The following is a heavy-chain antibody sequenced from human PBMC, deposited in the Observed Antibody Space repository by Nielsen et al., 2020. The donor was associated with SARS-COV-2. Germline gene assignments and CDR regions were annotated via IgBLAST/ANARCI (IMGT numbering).Heavy chain of an antibody. CDR1: EVAFRSHD. Sequence: GESLKISCAASEVAFRSHDMQWVRQAPGKGLECVARIWYDGSNKYYADSVKGRFTISRDNSKNTLYLQMNSLRAEDTAVYYCASTQLNDYGGNSFDYWGQGTLVTVSS. V-gene: IGHV3-33*01. CDR3: ASTQLNDYGGNSFDY. CDR2: IWYDGSNK. D-gene: IGHD4-23*01. J-gene: IGHJ4*02.